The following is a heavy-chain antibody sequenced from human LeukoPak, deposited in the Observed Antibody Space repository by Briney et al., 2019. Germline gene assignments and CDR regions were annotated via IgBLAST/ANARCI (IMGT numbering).Heavy chain of an antibody. V-gene: IGHV3-7*01. J-gene: IGHJ4*02. CDR3: ARSRSGYYEDY. CDR1: GFIFSNYW. CDR2: IKEDGTER. Sequence: GGSLRLSCAASGFIFSNYWMGWVRQAPGKGPEWVANIKEDGTERYYADSVKGRFTISRDNAKNSLSLQVNSLRAEDTAVYYCARSRSGYYEDYWGQGTLVTVSS. D-gene: IGHD3-22*01.